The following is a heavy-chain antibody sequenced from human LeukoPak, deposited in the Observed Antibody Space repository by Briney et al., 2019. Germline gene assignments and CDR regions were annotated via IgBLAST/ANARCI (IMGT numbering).Heavy chain of an antibody. V-gene: IGHV3-7*01. CDR1: GFTFSSYW. CDR3: ARSLYSSRRFDP. D-gene: IGHD6-13*01. CDR2: IKQDGSEK. Sequence: PGGSLRLSCAASGFTFSSYWMSWVRQAPGKGLEWVANIKQDGSEKYYVGSVKGRFTISRDNAKNSLYLQMNSLRAEDTAVHYCARSLYSSRRFDPWGQGTLVTVSS. J-gene: IGHJ5*02.